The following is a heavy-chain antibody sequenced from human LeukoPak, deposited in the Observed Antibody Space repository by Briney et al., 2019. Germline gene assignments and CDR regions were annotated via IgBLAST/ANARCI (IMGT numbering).Heavy chain of an antibody. J-gene: IGHJ4*02. CDR3: AREDSGSYFYDY. D-gene: IGHD1-26*01. CDR2: ISSSSSYI. CDR1: GFTFSSYS. V-gene: IGHV3-21*01. Sequence: GGSLRLSCAASGFTFSSYSMNWVRQAPGKGLEWVSSISSSSSYIYYADSVKGRFTISRDNAKNSLYLQMNSLRADDTAVYYCAREDSGSYFYDYWGQGTLVTVSS.